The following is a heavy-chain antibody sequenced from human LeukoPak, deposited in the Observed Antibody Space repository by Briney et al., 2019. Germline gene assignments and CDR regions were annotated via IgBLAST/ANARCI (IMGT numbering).Heavy chain of an antibody. CDR1: GFTFDDYT. V-gene: IGHV3-43*01. D-gene: IGHD6-13*01. Sequence: GGSLRLSCAASGFTFDDYTMHWVRQAPGKGLEWVSLISWDGGSTYYADSVKGRFTISRDNSKNSLYLQMNSLRTEDTALYYCAKDISGRIAETYGMDVWGQGTTVTVSS. CDR3: AKDISGRIAETYGMDV. CDR2: ISWDGGST. J-gene: IGHJ6*02.